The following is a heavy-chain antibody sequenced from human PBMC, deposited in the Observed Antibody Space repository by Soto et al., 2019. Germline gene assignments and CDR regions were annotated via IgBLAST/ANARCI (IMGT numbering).Heavy chain of an antibody. CDR1: GGSISSSNW. CDR3: ARDRRRGSVPFGY. V-gene: IGHV4-4*02. D-gene: IGHD2-15*01. J-gene: IGHJ4*02. CDR2: IYHSGST. Sequence: QVQLQESGPGLVKPSGTLSLTCAVSGGSISSSNWWSWVRQPPGKGLEWIGEIYHSGSTNYNPSLKRRGTISVDKSRHQVSLKPSSVTAADTAVYYCARDRRRGSVPFGYWGQGTLVTVSS.